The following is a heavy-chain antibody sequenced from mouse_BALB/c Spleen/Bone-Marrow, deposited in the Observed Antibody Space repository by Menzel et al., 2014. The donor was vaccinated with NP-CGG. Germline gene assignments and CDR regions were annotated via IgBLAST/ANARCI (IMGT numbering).Heavy chain of an antibody. CDR1: GFSLTDYG. J-gene: IGHJ4*01. CDR2: AWAGGNT. D-gene: IGHD3-1*01. Sequence: VQLQQSGPGLVAPSQSLSITCTVSGFSLTDYGVHRIRQPLGKGLEWLGVAWAGGNTNYNSALMSRLRISKDSSESQVFLKMNSLQTDDTAIYYCARDRGFNNAMDYWGQGASVTVSS. CDR3: ARDRGFNNAMDY. V-gene: IGHV2-9*02.